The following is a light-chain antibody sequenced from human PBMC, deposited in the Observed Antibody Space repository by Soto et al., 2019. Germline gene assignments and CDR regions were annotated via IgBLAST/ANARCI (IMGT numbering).Light chain of an antibody. CDR2: EVN. CDR3: CSYAGSSSVL. V-gene: IGLV2-23*02. Sequence: QSALTHPASVSGSPGQSITISCTGTSSDVGSYNLVSWYQHRPGKAPQLMIYEVNKRPSGVSDRFSGSKSGNTASLTVYGLQAEDEAAYYCCSYAGSSSVLFGGGTKLTVI. J-gene: IGLJ2*01. CDR1: SSDVGSYNL.